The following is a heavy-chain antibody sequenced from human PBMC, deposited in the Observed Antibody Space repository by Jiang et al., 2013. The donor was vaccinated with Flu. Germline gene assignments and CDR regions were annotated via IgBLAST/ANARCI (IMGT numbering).Heavy chain of an antibody. J-gene: IGHJ4*02. D-gene: IGHD7-27*01. V-gene: IGHV7-4-1*02. CDR3: ARESGSNDY. Sequence: NTNTGNPTYAQGFTGRFVFSLDTSVSTAYLQISSLKAEDTAVYYCARESGSNDYWGQGTLVTVSS. CDR2: NTNTGNP.